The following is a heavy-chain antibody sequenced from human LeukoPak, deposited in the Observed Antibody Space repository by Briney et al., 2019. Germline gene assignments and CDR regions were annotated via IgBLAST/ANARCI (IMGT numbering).Heavy chain of an antibody. V-gene: IGHV4-34*01. CDR3: ARGRYYYDSRYYYYMDV. J-gene: IGHJ6*03. CDR1: GGSFSGYY. D-gene: IGHD3-22*01. CDR2: INHSGST. Sequence: SETLSLTCAVYGGSFSGYYWSWIRQPPGKGLEWIEEINHSGSTNYNPSLKSRVTISVDTSKNQFSLKLSSVTAADTAVYYCARGRYYYDSRYYYYMDVWGKGTTVTVSS.